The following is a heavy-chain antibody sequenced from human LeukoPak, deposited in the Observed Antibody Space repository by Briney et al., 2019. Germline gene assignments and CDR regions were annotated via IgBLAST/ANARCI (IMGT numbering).Heavy chain of an antibody. CDR3: AKDDYGDLTRSDY. CDR2: ISGSGGST. V-gene: IGHV3-23*01. J-gene: IGHJ4*02. CDR1: GFTFSSYA. Sequence: GSLRLSCAASGFTFSSYAMSWVRQAPGKGLGWVSAISGSGGSTYYADSVKGRFTISRDNSKNTLYLQMNSLRAEDTAVYYCAKDDYGDLTRSDYWGQGTLVTVSS. D-gene: IGHD4-17*01.